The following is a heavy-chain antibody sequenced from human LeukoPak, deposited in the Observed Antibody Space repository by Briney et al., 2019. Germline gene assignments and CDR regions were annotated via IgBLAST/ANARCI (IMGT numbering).Heavy chain of an antibody. J-gene: IGHJ3*02. D-gene: IGHD1-26*01. CDR2: ISAYNGNT. CDR1: GYTFTSYD. Sequence: ASVKVSCKASGYTFTSYDINWVRQATGQGLEWMGWISAYNGNTNYAQKLQGRVTMTTDTSTSTAYMELRSLRSDDTAVYYCARDGVSGSYPNDAFDIWGQGTMVTVSS. CDR3: ARDGVSGSYPNDAFDI. V-gene: IGHV1-18*01.